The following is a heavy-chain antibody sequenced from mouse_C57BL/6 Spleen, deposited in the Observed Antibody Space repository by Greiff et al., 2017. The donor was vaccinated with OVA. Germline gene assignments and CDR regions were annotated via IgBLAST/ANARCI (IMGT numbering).Heavy chain of an antibody. CDR3: ARCYYGSSYGPYWYFDV. D-gene: IGHD1-1*01. CDR1: GYSFTDYN. Sequence: EVKLQQSGPELVKPGASVKISCKASGYSFTDYNMNWVKQSNGKSLEWIGVINPNYGTTSYNQKFKGKATLTVDQSSSTAYMQLNSLTSEDSAVYYCARCYYGSSYGPYWYFDVWGTGTTVTVSS. V-gene: IGHV1-39*01. J-gene: IGHJ1*03. CDR2: INPNYGTT.